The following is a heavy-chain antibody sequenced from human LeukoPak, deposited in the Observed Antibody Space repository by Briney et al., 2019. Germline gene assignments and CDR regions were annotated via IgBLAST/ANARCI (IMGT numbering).Heavy chain of an antibody. D-gene: IGHD3-9*01. V-gene: IGHV4-4*02. CDR3: AHITIVPGGAFDL. CDR1: GGSIRSSNW. Sequence: ASETLSLTCAVSGGSIRSSNWWSWVRQPPGKGLEWIGEIFHSGSTNYNPSLKSRVSISVDKSKNQFSLNLTSVTAADTAFYYCAHITIVPGGAFDLWGQGTMVTVSS. CDR2: IFHSGST. J-gene: IGHJ3*01.